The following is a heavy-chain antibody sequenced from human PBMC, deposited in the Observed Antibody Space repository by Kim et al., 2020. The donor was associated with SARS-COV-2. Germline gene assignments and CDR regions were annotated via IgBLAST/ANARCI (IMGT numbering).Heavy chain of an antibody. J-gene: IGHJ4*02. D-gene: IGHD6-25*01. CDR3: ARDDGFRSIDH. CDR2: IKPDGSLK. CDR1: GFAIGGYW. V-gene: IGHV3-7*01. Sequence: GGSLRLSCAASGFAIGGYWIAWLRQFPGKGLEWVANIKPDGSLKFYVDSVEGRFTVSRDNVKNSVYLQMDGLRPEDTAVYYCARDDGFRSIDHWGQGILV.